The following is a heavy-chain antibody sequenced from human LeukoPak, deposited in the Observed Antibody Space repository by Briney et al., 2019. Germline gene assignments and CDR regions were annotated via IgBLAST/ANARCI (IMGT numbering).Heavy chain of an antibody. Sequence: GGSLRLSCAASGFTFSDYYMSWIRQAPGKGLEWVSYISSSGSTLYYADSVKGRFTISRDNAKNSLYLQMNSLRAEDTAVYYCAKQRGATPYYFDYWGQGTLVTVSS. CDR3: AKQRGATPYYFDY. V-gene: IGHV3-11*01. CDR1: GFTFSDYY. D-gene: IGHD1-26*01. J-gene: IGHJ4*02. CDR2: ISSSGSTL.